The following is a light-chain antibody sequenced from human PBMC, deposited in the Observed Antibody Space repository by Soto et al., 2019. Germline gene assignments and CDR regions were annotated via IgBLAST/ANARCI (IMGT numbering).Light chain of an antibody. CDR2: EGS. CDR1: SSDAGSYNL. Sequence: QSVLTQPASVSGSPGQSITISCTGTSSDAGSYNLVSWYQQHPGKAPKLMIYEGSKRPSGVSNHFSGSKSGNTASLTISGLLAEDEADYYCCSYAGTNTYLFGSGTKLTV. J-gene: IGLJ1*01. CDR3: CSYAGTNTYL. V-gene: IGLV2-23*01.